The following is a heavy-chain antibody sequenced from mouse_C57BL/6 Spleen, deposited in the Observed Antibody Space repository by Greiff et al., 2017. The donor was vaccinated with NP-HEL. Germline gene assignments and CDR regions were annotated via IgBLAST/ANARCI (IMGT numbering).Heavy chain of an antibody. CDR2: IDPNSGGT. Sequence: VQLQESGAELVKPGASVKLSCTASGFNIKDYYMHWVKQRTEQGLEWIGRIDPNSGGTKYNEKFKSKATLTVDKPSSTAYMQLSSLTSEDSAVYYCARGDSSGPWFAYWGQGTLVTVSA. J-gene: IGHJ3*01. CDR1: GFNIKDYY. CDR3: ARGDSSGPWFAY. V-gene: IGHV1-72*01. D-gene: IGHD3-2*02.